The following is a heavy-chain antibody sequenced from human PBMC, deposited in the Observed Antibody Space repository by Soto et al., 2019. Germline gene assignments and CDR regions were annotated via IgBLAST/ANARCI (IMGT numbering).Heavy chain of an antibody. V-gene: IGHV3-30*18. CDR1: GFTFSSYG. D-gene: IGHD2-21*02. J-gene: IGHJ3*02. CDR2: ISYDRSNK. Sequence: QVQLVESGGGVVQPGRSLRLSCAASGFTFSSYGMHWVRQAPGKGLEWVAVISYDRSNKYYADSVKGRFTISRDNYKNTLYLQMNSLRAEDTAVYYCAKTMVVVTAIQSAFDIWGQGTMITVSS. CDR3: AKTMVVVTAIQSAFDI.